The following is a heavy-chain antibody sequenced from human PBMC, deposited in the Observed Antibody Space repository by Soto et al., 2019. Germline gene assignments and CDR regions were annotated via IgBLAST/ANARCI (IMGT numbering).Heavy chain of an antibody. V-gene: IGHV3-23*01. CDR1: GFTFSSYA. Sequence: PGGSLRLSCAASGFTFSSYAMSWVRQAPGKGLEWVSAISGSGGSTYYADYVKGRFTISRDNSKNTLYLQMNSLRAEDTAVYYCAKDNEGGSSGIFDYWGQGTLVTVSS. D-gene: IGHD2-15*01. CDR3: AKDNEGGSSGIFDY. J-gene: IGHJ4*02. CDR2: ISGSGGST.